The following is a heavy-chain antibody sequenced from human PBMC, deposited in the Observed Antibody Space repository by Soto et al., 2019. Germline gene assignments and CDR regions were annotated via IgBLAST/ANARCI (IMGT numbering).Heavy chain of an antibody. CDR2: ITGSGSHS. J-gene: IGHJ4*01. CDR3: AKGTSSEFLLSFDD. V-gene: IGHV3-23*01. Sequence: EVQLLQSGGGLVQPGGSLRLSCMASGFPSSTYGFSTYAMTWVRQPPGKGLEWVSVITGSGSHSYYADSVKGRFTISRDNSRNTLFLQMDSLRADDTDVYFCAKGTSSEFLLSFDDWGHGTLVTVSS. CDR1: GFPSSTYGFSTYA. D-gene: IGHD3-10*01.